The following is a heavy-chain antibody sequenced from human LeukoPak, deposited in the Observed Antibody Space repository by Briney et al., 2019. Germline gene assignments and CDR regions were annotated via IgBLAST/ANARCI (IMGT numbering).Heavy chain of an antibody. J-gene: IGHJ4*02. CDR1: GGSISSYY. V-gene: IGHV4-59*12. CDR3: ARDAAAGTSIDYLDY. D-gene: IGHD6-13*01. Sequence: SETLSLTCTVSGGSISSYYWSWIRQPPGKGLEWIGYIYYSGSTNYNPSLKSRVTISVDTSKNQFSLKLSSVTAADTAVYYCARDAAAGTSIDYLDYWGQGTLVTVSS. CDR2: IYYSGST.